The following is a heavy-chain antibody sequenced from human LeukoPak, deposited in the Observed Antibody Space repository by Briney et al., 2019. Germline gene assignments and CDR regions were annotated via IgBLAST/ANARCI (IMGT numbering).Heavy chain of an antibody. V-gene: IGHV3-30*18. Sequence: GRSLRLSCAASGFTFSSYGMHWVRQAPGKGLERVAVISYDGSNKYYADSVKGRFTISRDNSKNTLYLQMNSLRAEDTAVYYCAKERKYYDSSGYSGFDYWGQGTLVTVSS. CDR3: AKERKYYDSSGYSGFDY. CDR2: ISYDGSNK. J-gene: IGHJ4*02. CDR1: GFTFSSYG. D-gene: IGHD3-22*01.